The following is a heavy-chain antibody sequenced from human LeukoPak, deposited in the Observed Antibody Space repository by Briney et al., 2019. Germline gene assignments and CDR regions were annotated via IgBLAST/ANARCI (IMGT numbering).Heavy chain of an antibody. CDR3: ARGIGVAVAGLYYFDY. J-gene: IGHJ4*02. CDR1: GFTFSDYS. D-gene: IGHD6-19*01. CDR2: ISRSSSTI. V-gene: IGHV3-48*01. Sequence: GGSLRLSCAASGFTFSDYSMNWVRQAPGKGLEWVSYISRSSSTIYYADSVKGRFTISRENAKNSLYLQINSLRAEDTAVYYCARGIGVAVAGLYYFDYWGQGTLVTVSS.